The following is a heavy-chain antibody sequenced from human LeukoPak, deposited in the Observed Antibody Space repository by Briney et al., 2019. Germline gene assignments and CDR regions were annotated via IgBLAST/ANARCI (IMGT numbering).Heavy chain of an antibody. D-gene: IGHD6-6*01. J-gene: IGHJ4*02. CDR2: IYPGDSDT. CDR1: GYSFISYW. V-gene: IGHV5-51*01. Sequence: GESLKISCKGSGYSFISYWIGWVRQMPGKGLEWMGIIYPGDSDTRYSPSFQGQVTISADKSISTAYLQWSSLEASDTAMYYCARHEHSSSSQFDYWGQGTLVTVSS. CDR3: ARHEHSSSSQFDY.